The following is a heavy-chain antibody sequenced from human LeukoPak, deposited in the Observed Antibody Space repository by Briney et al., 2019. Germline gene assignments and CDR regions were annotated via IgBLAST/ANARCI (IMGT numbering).Heavy chain of an antibody. Sequence: GPVKVSCKASGYTFTSYDINWVRQATGQGLEWMGWMNPNSGNTGYAQKFQGRVTMTRNTSISTAYMELSSLRSEDTAVYYCARGKQQLTHFDYWGQGTLVTVSS. CDR3: ARGKQQLTHFDY. J-gene: IGHJ4*02. CDR2: MNPNSGNT. V-gene: IGHV1-8*01. D-gene: IGHD6-13*01. CDR1: GYTFTSYD.